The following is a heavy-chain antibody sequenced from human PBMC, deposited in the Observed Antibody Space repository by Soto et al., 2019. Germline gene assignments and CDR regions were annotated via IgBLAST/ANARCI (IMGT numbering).Heavy chain of an antibody. J-gene: IGHJ4*02. V-gene: IGHV3-7*01. CDR3: ARDTPSGIAVAEGKTYYFDC. Sequence: EVQLVESGGGLVQPGGSLRLSCAASGFTFSSYWMSWVRQAPGKGLEWVANIKQDGSEKYYVDSVKGRFTISRDNAKNSLYRQMNSLRAEDTAVYYCARDTPSGIAVAEGKTYYFDCWGQGTLVTVSS. D-gene: IGHD6-19*01. CDR1: GFTFSSYW. CDR2: IKQDGSEK.